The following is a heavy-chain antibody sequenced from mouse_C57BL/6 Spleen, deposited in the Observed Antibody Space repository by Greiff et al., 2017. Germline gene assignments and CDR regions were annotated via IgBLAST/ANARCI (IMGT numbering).Heavy chain of an antibody. CDR3: ARDGFITTVVRYFDV. J-gene: IGHJ1*03. V-gene: IGHV1-76*01. Sequence: QVQLQQSGAELVRPGASVKLSCKASGYTFTDYYINWVKQRPGQGLEWIARIYPGSGNTYYNEKFKGKATLTAEKSSSTAYMQLNSLTSEDSAVYFCARDGFITTVVRYFDVWGTGTTVTVSS. D-gene: IGHD1-1*01. CDR1: GYTFTDYY. CDR2: IYPGSGNT.